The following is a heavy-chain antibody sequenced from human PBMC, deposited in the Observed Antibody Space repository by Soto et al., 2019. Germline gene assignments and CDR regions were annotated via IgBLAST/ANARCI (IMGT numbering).Heavy chain of an antibody. D-gene: IGHD6-19*01. CDR1: GYTFTSYA. V-gene: IGHV1-3*01. CDR3: ARGGLAVDEYFQH. Sequence: ASVKVSCKASGYTFTSYAMHWVRQAPGQRLEWMGWINAGNGNTKYSQKLQGRVTMTTDTSTSTAYMELRSLRSDDTAVYYCARGGLAVDEYFQHWGQGTLVTVSS. CDR2: INAGNGNT. J-gene: IGHJ1*01.